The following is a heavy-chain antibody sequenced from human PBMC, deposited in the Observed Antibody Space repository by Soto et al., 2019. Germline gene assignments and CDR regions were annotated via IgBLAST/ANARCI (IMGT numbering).Heavy chain of an antibody. CDR1: GYTFTSYG. CDR2: ISAYNGNT. Sequence: ASVKVSCKASGYTFTSYGISWVRQAPGQGLEWMGWISAYNGNTNYAQKHQGRVTMTTDTSTSTAYMELRSLRSDDTAVYYCARDHVRRPNSGHNWFDPWGQGTLVTVSS. CDR3: ARDHVRRPNSGHNWFDP. J-gene: IGHJ5*02. V-gene: IGHV1-18*01. D-gene: IGHD1-26*01.